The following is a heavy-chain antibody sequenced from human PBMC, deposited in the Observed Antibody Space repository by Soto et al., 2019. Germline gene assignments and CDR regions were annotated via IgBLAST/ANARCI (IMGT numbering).Heavy chain of an antibody. V-gene: IGHV4-4*07. CDR1: GGSISSYY. D-gene: IGHD5-12*01. CDR3: ARSRDGYNSYYYYGMDV. Sequence: SETLSLTCTVSGGSISSYYWSWIRQPAGKGLEWIGRIYTSGSTNYNPSLKGRVTMSVDTSKNQFSLKLSSVTAADTAVYYCARSRDGYNSYYYYGMDVWGQGTTVTVSS. CDR2: IYTSGST. J-gene: IGHJ6*02.